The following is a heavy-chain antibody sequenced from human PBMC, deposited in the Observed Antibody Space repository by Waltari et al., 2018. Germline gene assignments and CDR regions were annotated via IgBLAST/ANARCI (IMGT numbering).Heavy chain of an antibody. CDR3: AREGIAVAARDVYFDY. Sequence: QVQLQESGPGLVKPSETLSLTCTVSGGSISSYYWSWIRQPPGKGLEWLGYIYYSGSTNYNPSRKVRGTISVDTAKNQFSLKLSSVTAADTAVYYCAREGIAVAARDVYFDYWGQGTLVTVSS. V-gene: IGHV4-59*01. CDR1: GGSISSYY. J-gene: IGHJ4*02. CDR2: IYYSGST. D-gene: IGHD6-19*01.